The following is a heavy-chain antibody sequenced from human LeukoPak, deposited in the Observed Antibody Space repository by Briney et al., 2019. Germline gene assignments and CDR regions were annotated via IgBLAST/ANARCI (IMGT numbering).Heavy chain of an antibody. CDR1: GFTFSSYS. V-gene: IGHV3-33*05. CDR2: MSNSGENT. J-gene: IGHJ3*02. Sequence: GGSLRLSCAASGFTFSSYSMQWVRQTPGKGLEWVGIMSNSGENTFYGEAVKGRFTISRDNSQNTLYLQMNSLRAEDTAVYYCARARMLLDAFDIWGQGTMVTVSS. CDR3: ARARMLLDAFDI. D-gene: IGHD2-8*01.